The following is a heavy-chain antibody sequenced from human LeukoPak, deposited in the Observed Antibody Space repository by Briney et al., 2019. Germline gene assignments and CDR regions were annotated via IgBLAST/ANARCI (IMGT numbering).Heavy chain of an antibody. CDR3: ARDYDFWSGPYAFDI. D-gene: IGHD3-3*01. Sequence: SETLSLTRTVSGGSISSYYWSWIRQPPGKGLEWIGYIYYSGSTNYNSSLKSRVNISVDTSKNQFSLKLSSVTAADTAVYYCARDYDFWSGPYAFDIWGQGTMVTVSS. J-gene: IGHJ3*02. CDR2: IYYSGST. CDR1: GGSISSYY. V-gene: IGHV4-59*01.